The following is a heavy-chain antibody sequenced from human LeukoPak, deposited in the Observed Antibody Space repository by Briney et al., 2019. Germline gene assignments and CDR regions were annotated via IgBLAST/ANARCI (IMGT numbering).Heavy chain of an antibody. V-gene: IGHV3-66*04. D-gene: IGHD6-19*01. CDR1: GFTFSSNY. CDR3: ATPYSSGFYYYGMDV. Sequence: TGGSLRLSCAASGFTFSSNYMSWVRQAPGKGLEWVSVIYSGGSTYYADSVKGRFTIPRDNSKNTLYLQMNSLRAEDTAVYYCATPYSSGFYYYGMDVWGQGTTVTVSS. J-gene: IGHJ6*02. CDR2: IYSGGST.